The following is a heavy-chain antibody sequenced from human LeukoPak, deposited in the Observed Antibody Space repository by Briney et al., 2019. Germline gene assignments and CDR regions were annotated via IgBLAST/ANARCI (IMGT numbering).Heavy chain of an antibody. J-gene: IGHJ4*02. V-gene: IGHV3-23*01. CDR1: GFTFSSYA. D-gene: IGHD2-15*01. CDR3: ARDHVGYCSGGSCYSFDY. Sequence: PGGSLRLSCAASGFTFSSYAMSWVRQAPGKGLEWVSAISGSGGSTYYADSVKGRFTISRDNAKNSLYLQMNSLRAEDTAVYYCARDHVGYCSGGSCYSFDYWGQGTLVTVSS. CDR2: ISGSGGST.